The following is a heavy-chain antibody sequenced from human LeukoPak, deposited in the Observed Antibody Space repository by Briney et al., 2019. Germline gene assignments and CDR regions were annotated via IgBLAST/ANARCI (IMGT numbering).Heavy chain of an antibody. CDR3: AKDSRITMVRGVIWY. D-gene: IGHD3-10*01. Sequence: GGSLRLSCAASGFTFSSYGMHWVRQAPGKGLEWVAFIRYDGSSKYYADSVKGRFTISRDNSKNTLYLQMNSLRAEDTAVYYCAKDSRITMVRGVIWYWGQGTLVTVSS. CDR2: IRYDGSSK. J-gene: IGHJ4*02. CDR1: GFTFSSYG. V-gene: IGHV3-30*02.